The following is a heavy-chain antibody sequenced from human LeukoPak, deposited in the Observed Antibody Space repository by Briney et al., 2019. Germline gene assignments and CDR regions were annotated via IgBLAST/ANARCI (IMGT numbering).Heavy chain of an antibody. J-gene: IGHJ4*02. CDR1: GFTFGDYA. CDR2: IRSKAYGGTT. V-gene: IGHV3-49*04. Sequence: GGSLRLSCTASGFTFGDYAMSWVRQAPGKGLEWVGFIRSKAYGGTTDYAAPVKGRFTISRDDSKNTLYLQMNSLKTEDTAVYYCTTAGYSRYAGGQGTLVTVSS. D-gene: IGHD6-13*01. CDR3: TTAGYSRYA.